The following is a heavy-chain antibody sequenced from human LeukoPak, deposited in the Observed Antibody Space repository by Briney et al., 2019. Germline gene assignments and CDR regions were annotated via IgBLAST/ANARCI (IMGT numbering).Heavy chain of an antibody. CDR2: ISPDGSTT. CDR1: GFTFSSYW. V-gene: IGHV3-74*01. D-gene: IGHD3-3*01. Sequence: HTGGSLRLSCAASGFTFSSYWMHWVRQAPGKGLVWVSRISPDGSTTGYADSVKGRFTTSRDNAKNTLFLQMNSLRAEDTAVYYCTRDFDFSSAIWGQGTLVTVSS. CDR3: TRDFDFSSAI. J-gene: IGHJ4*02.